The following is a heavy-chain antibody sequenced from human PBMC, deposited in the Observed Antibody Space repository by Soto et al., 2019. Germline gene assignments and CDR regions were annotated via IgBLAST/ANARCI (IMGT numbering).Heavy chain of an antibody. J-gene: IGHJ4*02. CDR1: GFTFSSYG. Sequence: QVQLVESGGGVVQPGRSLRLSCAASGFTFSSYGMHWVRQAPGKGLEWVAVIWYDGSNKYYADSVKGRFTISRDNSKNTLYLQLNGMRAEDAAVYYCAREVGGLCVSTSCLVDYWGQGTLVTVSS. CDR3: AREVGGLCVSTSCLVDY. D-gene: IGHD2-2*01. V-gene: IGHV3-33*01. CDR2: IWYDGSNK.